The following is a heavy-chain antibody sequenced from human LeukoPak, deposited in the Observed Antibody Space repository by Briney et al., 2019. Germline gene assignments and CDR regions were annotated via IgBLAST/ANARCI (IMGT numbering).Heavy chain of an antibody. Sequence: GASVKVSCKASGYTFTGYDMHWVRQAPGQGLVWMVWINPNSGGTNYAQQFQGRVTMTRDTSISTAYMELSRLRSDDTAMYYCARVDTTTVTTYGAFDIWGQGTMVTVSS. CDR2: INPNSGGT. J-gene: IGHJ3*02. D-gene: IGHD4-17*01. CDR1: GYTFTGYD. CDR3: ARVDTTTVTTYGAFDI. V-gene: IGHV1-2*02.